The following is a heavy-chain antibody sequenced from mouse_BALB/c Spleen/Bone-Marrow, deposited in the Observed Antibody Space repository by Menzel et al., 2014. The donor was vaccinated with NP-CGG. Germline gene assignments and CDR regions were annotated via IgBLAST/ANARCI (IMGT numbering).Heavy chain of an antibody. D-gene: IGHD1-1*01. CDR3: TRYGSRGY. Sequence: VKLQESGAELVRLGASVTLSCKASGYTFTDYEMHWVKQTPVHGLEWIGSIDPETDNTVFNQKFKAKATLTADRSSNTASMDLRSLTSEDSAVYYCTRYGSRGYWGQGTLVTVS. CDR2: IDPETDNT. J-gene: IGHJ3*02. V-gene: IGHV1-15*01. CDR1: GYTFTDYE.